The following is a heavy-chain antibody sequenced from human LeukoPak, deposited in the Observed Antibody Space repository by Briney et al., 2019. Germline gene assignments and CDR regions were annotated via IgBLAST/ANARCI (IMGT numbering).Heavy chain of an antibody. CDR2: ISSSGSYK. J-gene: IGHJ4*02. D-gene: IGHD3-3*01. Sequence: SGGSLRLSCAASGFTFRSYTMTWVRQAPGKGLEWVSSISSSGSYKYYGDSVKGRFTISKDNSKNTLYLQMNSLRAEDTAVYYCAKIDSYYDFWSGYSNVYYFDYWGQGTLVTVSS. V-gene: IGHV3-21*04. CDR1: GFTFRSYT. CDR3: AKIDSYYDFWSGYSNVYYFDY.